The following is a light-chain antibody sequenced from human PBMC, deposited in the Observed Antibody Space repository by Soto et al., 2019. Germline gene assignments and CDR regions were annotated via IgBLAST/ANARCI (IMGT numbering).Light chain of an antibody. Sequence: DTQMTQSPFSPSASVGDRVTITCRASQSINSKLNWYQQKPGEVPKLLIYAATSLQSGVPSRFSGSGSGTDFTLTISGLLPEDFAAYHCQQLYTLPFTFGQGTRLEIK. CDR3: QQLYTLPFT. CDR1: QSINSK. V-gene: IGKV1-39*01. CDR2: AAT. J-gene: IGKJ5*01.